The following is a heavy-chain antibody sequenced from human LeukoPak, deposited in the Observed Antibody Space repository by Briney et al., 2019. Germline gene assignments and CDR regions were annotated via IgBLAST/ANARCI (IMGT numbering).Heavy chain of an antibody. J-gene: IGHJ6*02. CDR3: AGGVQSDGMDV. Sequence: GGSLRLSCAASGFTFSSYGMHWVRQAPGKGLEWVAVISYDGSNKYYADSVKGRFSISRDNYKNTLYLQMNSLRAEDTAVYYCAGGVQSDGMDVWGQGTTVTVSS. D-gene: IGHD1-1*01. CDR1: GFTFSSYG. CDR2: ISYDGSNK. V-gene: IGHV3-30*04.